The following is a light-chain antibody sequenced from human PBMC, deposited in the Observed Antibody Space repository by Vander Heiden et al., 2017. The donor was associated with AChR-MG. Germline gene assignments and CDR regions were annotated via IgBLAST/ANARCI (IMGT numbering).Light chain of an antibody. Sequence: QSALTQPASVSASPGQSITISCTGTSSDVGGYNFVAWYQQHPGKAPRRMIYYVSNRPSGVSNRFSGSKSGNTASLTISGLQADDEADYYCSSYTTSSTLDVFGTGTKVTVL. CDR1: SSDVGGYNF. CDR2: YVS. CDR3: SSYTTSSTLDV. J-gene: IGLJ1*01. V-gene: IGLV2-14*01.